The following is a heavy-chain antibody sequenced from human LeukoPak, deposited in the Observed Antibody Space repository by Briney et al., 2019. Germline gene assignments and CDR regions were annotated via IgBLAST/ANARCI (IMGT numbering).Heavy chain of an antibody. CDR3: APTNAYSYYFDY. CDR2: INPNSGAT. Sequence: ASVTVSCKASGYTFTGYYIHWVRQAPGQGLEWMGWINPNSGATNYAQKFQGRVTMTRDTSISTAYMELSRLRSDDTAVYYCAPTNAYSYYFDYWGQGTLVTVSS. J-gene: IGHJ4*02. D-gene: IGHD2-8*01. V-gene: IGHV1-2*02. CDR1: GYTFTGYY.